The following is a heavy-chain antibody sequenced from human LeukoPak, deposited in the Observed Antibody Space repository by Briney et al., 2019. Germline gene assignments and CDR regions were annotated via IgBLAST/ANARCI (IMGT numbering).Heavy chain of an antibody. V-gene: IGHV1-46*01. J-gene: IGHJ1*01. CDR1: GYTFTSYY. CDR3: ARGGKIPLAGTRSPQYFQH. CDR2: INPSGGST. Sequence: ASVKVSCKASGYTFTSYYMHWVRQAPGQGLEWMGIINPSGGSTSYAQKFQGRVTMTRDMSTSTVYMELSSLRSEDTAVYYCARGGKIPLAGTRSPQYFQHWGQGTLVTVSS. D-gene: IGHD6-19*01.